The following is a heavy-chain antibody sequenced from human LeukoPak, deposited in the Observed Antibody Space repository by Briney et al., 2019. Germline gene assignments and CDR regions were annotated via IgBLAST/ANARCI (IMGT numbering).Heavy chain of an antibody. CDR1: GYTFTDYY. V-gene: IGHV1-2*02. D-gene: IGHD2-2*01. CDR3: ARAVLFVAPGAILEWFDP. CDR2: INPNSGGT. Sequence: ASVKVSCKASGYTFTDYYVHWVRQAPGQGLEWMGWINPNSGGTNYAQKFQGRVTMTRDTSISTAYMELSRLRSDDTAVYYCARAVLFVAPGAILEWFDPWGQGTLVTVSA. J-gene: IGHJ5*02.